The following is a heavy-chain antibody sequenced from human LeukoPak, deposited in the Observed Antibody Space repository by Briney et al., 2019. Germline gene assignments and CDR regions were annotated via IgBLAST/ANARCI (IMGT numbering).Heavy chain of an antibody. V-gene: IGHV4-59*01. D-gene: IGHD6-13*01. Sequence: SETLSLTCTVSSGSISSYYWSSIRQPPGKGLEWIGYIYYSGSTNYNPSLLSRVTISVDTSKNQFSLKLSSVTAADTAVHYCARDLGSSSWYGGDAFDIWGQGTMVTVSS. CDR1: SGSISSYY. CDR2: IYYSGST. J-gene: IGHJ3*02. CDR3: ARDLGSSSWYGGDAFDI.